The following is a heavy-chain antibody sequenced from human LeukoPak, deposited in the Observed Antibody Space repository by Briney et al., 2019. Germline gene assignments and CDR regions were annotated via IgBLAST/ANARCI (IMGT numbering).Heavy chain of an antibody. Sequence: SETLSLTCTVSGVSISSYYWSWIRQPPGKGLEWIGYIYYSGSTNYNLSLKSRVTISVDTSNNQFSLKLSSVTAADTAVYYCARGCSSTSCYVFPTITGWFDPWGQGTLVTVSS. V-gene: IGHV4-59*01. CDR1: GVSISSYY. CDR2: IYYSGST. CDR3: ARGCSSTSCYVFPTITGWFDP. J-gene: IGHJ5*02. D-gene: IGHD2-2*01.